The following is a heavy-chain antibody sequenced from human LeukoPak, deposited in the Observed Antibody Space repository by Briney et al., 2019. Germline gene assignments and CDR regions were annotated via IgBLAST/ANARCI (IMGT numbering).Heavy chain of an antibody. J-gene: IGHJ3*02. CDR3: AREKNTATGAFDI. D-gene: IGHD5-18*01. CDR1: GFTFSSYG. CDR2: ISSSGSTI. V-gene: IGHV3-48*04. Sequence: PGRSLRLSCAASGFTFSSYGMHWVRQAPGKGLEWVSYISSSGSTIYYADSVKGRFTISRDNAKNSLYLQMNSLRAEDTAVYYCAREKNTATGAFDIWGQGTMVTVSS.